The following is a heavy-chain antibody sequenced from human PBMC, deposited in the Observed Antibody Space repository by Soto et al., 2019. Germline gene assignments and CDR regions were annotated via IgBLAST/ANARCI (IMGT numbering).Heavy chain of an antibody. CDR1: GGSISSSSYY. J-gene: IGHJ6*02. D-gene: IGHD3-10*01. V-gene: IGHV4-39*01. CDR3: ASPLWFGELIHYYYGMDV. CDR2: IYYSGST. Sequence: SETLSLTCTVSGGSISSSSYYWGWIRRPPGKGLEWIGSIYYSGSTYYNPSLKSRVTISVDTSKNQFSLKLSSVTAADTAVYYCASPLWFGELIHYYYGMDVWGQGTTVTVSS.